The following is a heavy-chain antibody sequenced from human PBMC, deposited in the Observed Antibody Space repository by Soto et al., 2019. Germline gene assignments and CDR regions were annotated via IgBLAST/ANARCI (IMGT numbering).Heavy chain of an antibody. Sequence: GASVKVSCKASGYTFTGYYMHWVRQAPGQGLEWMGWINPNSGGTNYAQKFQGWVTMTRDTSISTAYMELSRLRSDDTAVYYCARAYDYVWGSYRPYYYYYGMDAWGQGTTVTVSS. J-gene: IGHJ6*02. CDR2: INPNSGGT. V-gene: IGHV1-2*04. D-gene: IGHD3-16*02. CDR1: GYTFTGYY. CDR3: ARAYDYVWGSYRPYYYYYGMDA.